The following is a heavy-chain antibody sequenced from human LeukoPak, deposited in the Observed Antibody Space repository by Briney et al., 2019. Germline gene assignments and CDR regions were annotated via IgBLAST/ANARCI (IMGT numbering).Heavy chain of an antibody. CDR3: VSTFGEDYAFDI. CDR2: IYYSGST. V-gene: IGHV4-39*01. Sequence: SETLSLTCTVSGGSISSSSYYWGWIRQPPGKGLEWIGSIYYSGSTYYNPSLKSRVTISVDTSKNQFSLKLSSVTAADTAVYYCVSTFGEDYAFDIWGQGTMVTVSS. D-gene: IGHD3-10*01. J-gene: IGHJ3*02. CDR1: GGSISSSSYY.